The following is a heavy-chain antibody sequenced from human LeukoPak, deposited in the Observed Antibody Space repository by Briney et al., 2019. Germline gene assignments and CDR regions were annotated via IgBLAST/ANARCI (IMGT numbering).Heavy chain of an antibody. CDR2: ISDGGSTT. V-gene: IGHV3-74*01. CDR3: ARALPSYYYDSSGPHEAFDI. CDR1: GFTFSSYR. J-gene: IGHJ3*02. Sequence: QTGGSLRLSCAASGFTFSSYRMHWVRQAPGKGLVWVSRISDGGSTTTYADSVKGRFTISRDNAKNTLYLQMNSLRAGDTAVYYCARALPSYYYDSSGPHEAFDIWGQGTMVTVSS. D-gene: IGHD3-22*01.